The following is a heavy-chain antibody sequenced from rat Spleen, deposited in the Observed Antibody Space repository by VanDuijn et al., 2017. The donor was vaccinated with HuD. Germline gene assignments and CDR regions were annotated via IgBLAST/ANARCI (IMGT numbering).Heavy chain of an antibody. D-gene: IGHD1-2*01. J-gene: IGHJ2*01. V-gene: IGHV3-3*01. CDR1: AYSIISSYR. CDR2: LNSAGTT. CDR3: ASLYSSYSLYYFDY. Sequence: VQLQESGPGLVKPSQSLSLTCSVTAYSIISSYRWNWIRKFPGNKLEWMGHLNSAGTTSYNPSLKSRISITRDTSKNQFFLHVNSVSTEDTATYYCASLYSSYSLYYFDYWGQGVMVTVSS.